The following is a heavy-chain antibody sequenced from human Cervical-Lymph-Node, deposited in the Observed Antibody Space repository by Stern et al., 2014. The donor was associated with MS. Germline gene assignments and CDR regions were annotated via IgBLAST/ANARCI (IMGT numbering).Heavy chain of an antibody. CDR3: ASVKVAADTFDY. V-gene: IGHV3-72*01. Sequence: EVQLVESGGGLVQPGGSLRLSCAASGFTFSDHYMDWVRQAPGKGLEWVGRSRSKAKRYTTEYTASVKGRFNSSRDESKNSMHLQMNSLKTEDTAVYYCASVKVAADTFDYWGQGTLVTVSS. J-gene: IGHJ4*02. CDR1: GFTFSDHY. CDR2: SRSKAKRYTT. D-gene: IGHD6-13*01.